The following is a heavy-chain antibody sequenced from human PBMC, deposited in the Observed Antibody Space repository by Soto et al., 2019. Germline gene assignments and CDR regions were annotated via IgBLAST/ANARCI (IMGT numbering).Heavy chain of an antibody. V-gene: IGHV1-3*01. CDR2: INAGNGNT. J-gene: IGHJ4*02. D-gene: IGHD3-9*01. CDR3: AVTGYSFGDFDY. Sequence: ASVKVSCKASGYTFTSYAMHWVRQAPGQRLEWMGWINAGNGNTKYSQKLQGRVTITRDTSASTAYMELSSLRSEDTAVYYCAVTGYSFGDFDYWGQGTLVTVSS. CDR1: GYTFTSYA.